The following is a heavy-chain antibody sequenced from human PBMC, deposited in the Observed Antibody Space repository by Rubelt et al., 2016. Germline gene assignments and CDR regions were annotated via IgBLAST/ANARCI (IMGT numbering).Heavy chain of an antibody. Sequence: EVQLVQSGAEVKKPGESLKISCKGSGYSFTSYWIGWVRQMPGNGLEWMGIIYPGDSDTRYSPSLQGQLPSPADQSISTCYLQWSCLKAPDTAMDYCARHGQVQSGDAFDIWGQGTMVTVSS. V-gene: IGHV5-51*01. CDR1: GYSFTSYW. CDR3: ARHGQVQSGDAFDI. D-gene: IGHD1-26*01. J-gene: IGHJ3*02. CDR2: IYPGDSDT.